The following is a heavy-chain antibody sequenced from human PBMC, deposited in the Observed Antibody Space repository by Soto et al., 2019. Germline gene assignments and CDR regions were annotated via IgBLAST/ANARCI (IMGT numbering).Heavy chain of an antibody. Sequence: EVRLVESGGGLVQPGGSLRLSCAASGFPFSSHWLQWVRQVPGRGLVWVSRIDNTGSSAIYADSVRGRFTVSRDNAKDTLYLHMNSLRAEDTAVYYCATLNGYDYGGQGTLVTVSS. J-gene: IGHJ4*02. V-gene: IGHV3-74*01. CDR2: IDNTGSSA. CDR3: ATLNGYDY. D-gene: IGHD5-12*01. CDR1: GFPFSSHW.